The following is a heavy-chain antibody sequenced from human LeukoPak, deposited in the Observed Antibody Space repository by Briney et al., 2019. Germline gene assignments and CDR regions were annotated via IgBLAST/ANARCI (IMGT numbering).Heavy chain of an antibody. CDR3: AKTPHGTTGTTGFDY. CDR1: GFTFSSYG. V-gene: IGHV3-30*18. D-gene: IGHD1-1*01. J-gene: IGHJ4*02. CDR2: ISYDGSNK. Sequence: GGSLRLSCAASGFTFSSYGMHWVRQAPGKGLEWVAVISYDGSNKYYADSVKGRFTISRDNSKNTLYLQMNSLRAEDTAVYCCAKTPHGTTGTTGFDYWGQGTLVTVSS.